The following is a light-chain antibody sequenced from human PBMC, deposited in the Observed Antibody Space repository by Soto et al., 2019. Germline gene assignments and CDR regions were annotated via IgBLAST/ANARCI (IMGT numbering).Light chain of an antibody. CDR3: QSYDSILTGSV. J-gene: IGLJ1*01. Sequence: QSVLTQPASVSGPPGQSIVISCNGSSSDIGSYNLVSWYQQYPGKAPKLVLYSNTARPSGVPDRFSGSRSGSSASLAITGLQAEDEADYYCQSYDSILTGSVFGTGTKVTVL. CDR1: SSDIGSYNL. V-gene: IGLV1-40*01. CDR2: SNT.